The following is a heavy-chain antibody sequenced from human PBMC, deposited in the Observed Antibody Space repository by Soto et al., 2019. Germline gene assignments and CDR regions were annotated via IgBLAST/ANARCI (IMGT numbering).Heavy chain of an antibody. D-gene: IGHD6-19*01. J-gene: IGHJ5*01. CDR3: AKGSGWYVGNGFDP. Sequence: QPGGSRRLSCSASGFSFSSYAMSWVRQAPGKGLEWVSAISVSGGSTYYADSVKGRFTISXXXSXXTXXLXXNXXRAXDTAVYYCAKGSGWYVGNGFDPLGQRTLLPVSS. V-gene: IGHV3-23*01. CDR2: ISVSGGST. CDR1: GFSFSSYA.